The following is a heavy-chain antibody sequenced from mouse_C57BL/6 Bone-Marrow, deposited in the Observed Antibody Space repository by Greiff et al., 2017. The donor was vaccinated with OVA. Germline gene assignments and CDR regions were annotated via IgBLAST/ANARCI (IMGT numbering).Heavy chain of an antibody. CDR2: IYPGSGST. CDR3: AQIYYDYDRGYWYFDV. D-gene: IGHD2-4*01. V-gene: IGHV1-55*01. J-gene: IGHJ1*03. CDR1: GYTFTSYW. Sequence: QVQLQQPGAELVKPGASVKMSCKASGYTFTSYWITWVKQRPGQGLEWIGDIYPGSGSTNYNEKFKSKATLTVDTSSSTAYMQLSSLTSEDSAVYYCAQIYYDYDRGYWYFDVWGTGTTVTVSS.